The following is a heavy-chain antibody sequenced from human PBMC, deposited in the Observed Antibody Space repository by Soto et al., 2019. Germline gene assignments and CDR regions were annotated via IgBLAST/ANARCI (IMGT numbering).Heavy chain of an antibody. V-gene: IGHV1-24*01. CDR3: ATDPLYGDYGGFEFAY. CDR2: FDPEDGET. D-gene: IGHD4-17*01. CDR1: GYTLTELS. Sequence: GASVKVSCKVSGYTLTELSMHWVRQAPGKGLEWMGGFDPEDGETIYAQKFQGRVTMTEDTSTDTAYMELSSLRSEDTAVYYCATDPLYGDYGGFEFAYWGQGTLVTVSS. J-gene: IGHJ4*02.